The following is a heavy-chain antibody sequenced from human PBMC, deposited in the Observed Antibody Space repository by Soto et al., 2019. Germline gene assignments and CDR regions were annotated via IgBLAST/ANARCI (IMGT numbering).Heavy chain of an antibody. J-gene: IGHJ3*02. D-gene: IGHD3-22*01. CDR1: GFTVSSNY. CDR2: IYSGGST. CDR3: ARGGRMYFYDATDAFDI. Sequence: EVQLVESGGGLVQPGGSLRLSCAASGFTVSSNYMSWVRQAPGKGLEWVSVIYSGGSTSYADSVRGRFTISRDNSKNTLYLQMNRLRAEDTAVYYCARGGRMYFYDATDAFDIWGQGTMVTVSS. V-gene: IGHV3-66*01.